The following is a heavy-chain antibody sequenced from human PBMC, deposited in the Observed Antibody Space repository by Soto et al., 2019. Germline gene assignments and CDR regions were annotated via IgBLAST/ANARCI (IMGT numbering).Heavy chain of an antibody. CDR3: GRDSAITMFRGVIGSAEGMDV. V-gene: IGHV3-53*01. J-gene: IGHJ6*02. CDR2: IYSGGST. CDR1: GFTVSSNY. Sequence: GGSLRLSCAASGFTVSSNYMSWVRQAPGKGLEWVSIIYSGGSTYYADSVKGRLTISRDNSKNTLYLQMNSLRAEDTAAYYCGRDSAITMFRGVIGSAEGMDVWGQGTTVTVSS. D-gene: IGHD3-10*01.